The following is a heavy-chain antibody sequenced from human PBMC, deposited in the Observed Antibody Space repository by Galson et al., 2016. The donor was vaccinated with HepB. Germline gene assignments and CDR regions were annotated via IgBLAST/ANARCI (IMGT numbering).Heavy chain of an antibody. D-gene: IGHD1-26*01. Sequence: LRLSCAASGFILSSYWMHWVRQVPGKGLQWVSRINDNDGSFTNYADSVRGRFTISRDNAKNTLYLQMNSLRAEDTAVYYCARDLAGAHDYWGQGTLVTVS. CDR1: GFILSSYW. V-gene: IGHV3-74*01. J-gene: IGHJ4*02. CDR3: ARDLAGAHDY. CDR2: INDNDGSFT.